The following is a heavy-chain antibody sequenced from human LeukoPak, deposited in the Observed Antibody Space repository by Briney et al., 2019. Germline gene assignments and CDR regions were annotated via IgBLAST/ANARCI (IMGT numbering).Heavy chain of an antibody. Sequence: GGSLRLSCAASGFTFSSYAMSWVRQAPGKGLEWVSAISGSGGSTYYADSVKGRFTISRDNSKDTLYLQMNSLRAEDTAEYYCAKDVVGATMNYFDYWGQGTLVTVSS. CDR3: AKDVVGATMNYFDY. CDR2: ISGSGGST. J-gene: IGHJ4*02. V-gene: IGHV3-23*01. CDR1: GFTFSSYA. D-gene: IGHD1-26*01.